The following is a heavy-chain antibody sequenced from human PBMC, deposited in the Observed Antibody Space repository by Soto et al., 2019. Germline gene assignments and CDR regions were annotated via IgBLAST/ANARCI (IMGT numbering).Heavy chain of an antibody. CDR3: ARDQYDFRSGSYYYAMEV. J-gene: IGHJ6*02. CDR2: IYYNGNT. Sequence: SETLFLTCSVSGASINDYYWAWIRQPPGKGLEWVGYIYYNGNTNYNPPLKSRGTISLDTSQSQFSLRLRSVTRADTAVYYCARDQYDFRSGSYYYAMEVWGQGTKVTVSS. D-gene: IGHD3-3*01. CDR1: GASINDYY. V-gene: IGHV4-59*01.